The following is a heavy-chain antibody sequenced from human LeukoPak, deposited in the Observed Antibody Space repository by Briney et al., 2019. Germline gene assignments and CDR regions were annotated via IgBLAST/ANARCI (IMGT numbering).Heavy chain of an antibody. Sequence: PSETLSLTCTVSGGSISSYYWSWIRQSPGKGLEWIGYIYYSGSTNYNPSLKSRVTISVDTSKNQFSLKLSSVTAADTAVYYCARWRYSISPEWFDPWGQGTLVTVSS. CDR3: ARWRYSISPEWFDP. CDR2: IYYSGST. CDR1: GGSISSYY. J-gene: IGHJ5*02. V-gene: IGHV4-59*01. D-gene: IGHD1-26*01.